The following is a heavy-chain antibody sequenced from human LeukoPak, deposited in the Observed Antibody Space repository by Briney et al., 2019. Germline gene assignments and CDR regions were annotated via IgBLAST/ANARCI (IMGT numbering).Heavy chain of an antibody. CDR1: GGSISHDNW. CDR2: IYHSGSS. Sequence: PSGTLSLTCVVSGGSISHDNWWSWVRQPPGKGLEWIGEIYHSGSSNYNPSLKSRVTISVDTSKNQFSLNLSSVTAADTAVYYCARAPHFFDISGSRYYFDYWGQGTLVTVSS. J-gene: IGHJ4*02. CDR3: ARAPHFFDISGSRYYFDY. V-gene: IGHV4-4*02. D-gene: IGHD3-22*01.